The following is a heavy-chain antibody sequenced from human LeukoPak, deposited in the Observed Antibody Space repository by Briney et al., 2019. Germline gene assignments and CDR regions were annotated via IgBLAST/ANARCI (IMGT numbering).Heavy chain of an antibody. D-gene: IGHD6-19*01. J-gene: IGHJ4*02. Sequence: GGSLRLSCAASGFTFSSYEMNWVRQAPGKGLEWVSYISSSGSTIYYADSVKGRFTISRDNSKNTLYLQMNSLRAEDTAVYYCASDSGWYFRYWGQGTLVTVSS. V-gene: IGHV3-48*03. CDR3: ASDSGWYFRY. CDR1: GFTFSSYE. CDR2: ISSSGSTI.